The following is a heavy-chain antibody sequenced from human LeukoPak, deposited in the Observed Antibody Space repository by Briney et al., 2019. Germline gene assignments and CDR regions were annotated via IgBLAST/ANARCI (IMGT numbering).Heavy chain of an antibody. CDR2: IYTSGST. CDR1: GGSISSYY. Sequence: SETLSLTCTVSGGSISSYYWSWIRQPPGKGLEWIGYIYTSGSTNYNPSLKSRVTISVDTSKNQFSLKLCSVTAADTAVYYCARHIVTMVRGVRSVYYMDVWGKGTTVTVSS. J-gene: IGHJ6*03. CDR3: ARHIVTMVRGVRSVYYMDV. V-gene: IGHV4-4*09. D-gene: IGHD3-10*01.